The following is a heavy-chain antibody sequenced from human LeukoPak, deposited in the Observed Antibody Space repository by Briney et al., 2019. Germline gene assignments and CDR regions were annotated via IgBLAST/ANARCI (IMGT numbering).Heavy chain of an antibody. Sequence: GGSLRLSCAASGFTFDDYAMHWVGHAPGEGLEEVSRIRWNSGSIGYADSVKGRFTISSDNAKNSLYLQMNSLRAEDTALYYCAKDISEGSSSWEVFDIWGQGTMVTVYS. CDR3: AKDISEGSSSWEVFDI. J-gene: IGHJ3*02. D-gene: IGHD6-13*01. CDR1: GFTFDDYA. CDR2: IRWNSGSI. V-gene: IGHV3-9*01.